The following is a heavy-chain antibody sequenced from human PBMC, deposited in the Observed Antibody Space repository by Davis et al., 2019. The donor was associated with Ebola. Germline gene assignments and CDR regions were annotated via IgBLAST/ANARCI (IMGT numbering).Heavy chain of an antibody. Sequence: PGGSLRLSCAASGFTFSSYAMHWVRQAPGKGLEWVAVISYDGSNKYYADSVKGRFTISRDNSKNTLYLQMNSLRAEDTAVYYCARDGYYDFWSGYYKQLTYYYYYGMDVWGQGTTVTVSS. D-gene: IGHD3-3*01. V-gene: IGHV3-30-3*01. CDR2: ISYDGSNK. CDR3: ARDGYYDFWSGYYKQLTYYYYYGMDV. CDR1: GFTFSSYA. J-gene: IGHJ6*02.